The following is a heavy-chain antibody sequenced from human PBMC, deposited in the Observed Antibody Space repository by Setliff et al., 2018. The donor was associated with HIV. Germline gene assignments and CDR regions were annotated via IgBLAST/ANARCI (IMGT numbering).Heavy chain of an antibody. J-gene: IGHJ4*01. D-gene: IGHD3-10*01. V-gene: IGHV4-30-2*01. CDR2: FYHSGNT. CDR1: GDSISSGDYS. CDR3: SRDRGEKGYFDS. Sequence: LSLTCAISGDSISSGDYSWSWIRQPPGRDLEWIGYFYHSGNTYYSPSLHNRVTLSVDKSKNEFYLSLASVTAADTSVYYCSRDRGEKGYFDSWGHGALVTVSS.